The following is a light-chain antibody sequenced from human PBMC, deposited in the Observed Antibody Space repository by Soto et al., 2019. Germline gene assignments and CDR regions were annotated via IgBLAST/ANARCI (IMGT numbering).Light chain of an antibody. Sequence: QSVLTQPPSASGTPGQRVTISCSGSSSNIGSNTVNWYQQFPGTAPKLLIYSNNQRPSGVPARFSGSKSGPSASLAISGLQSEDEADYYCAAWDDSLNGQVFGPGPRSPS. J-gene: IGLJ1*01. CDR2: SNN. CDR3: AAWDDSLNGQV. CDR1: SSNIGSNT. V-gene: IGLV1-44*01.